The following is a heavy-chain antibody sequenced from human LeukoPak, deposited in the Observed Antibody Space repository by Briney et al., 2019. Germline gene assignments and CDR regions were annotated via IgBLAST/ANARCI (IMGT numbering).Heavy chain of an antibody. D-gene: IGHD2-15*01. Sequence: GGSLRLSCAASGFTFSSYSMNWVRQAPGKGLEWVSSISSSSSYIYYADSVKGRFTISRDNAKNSLYLQMNSLRAEDTAVYYCARDTIYCSGGSCYSDYWGQGTLVTVSS. J-gene: IGHJ4*02. CDR2: ISSSSSYI. CDR1: GFTFSSYS. CDR3: ARDTIYCSGGSCYSDY. V-gene: IGHV3-21*01.